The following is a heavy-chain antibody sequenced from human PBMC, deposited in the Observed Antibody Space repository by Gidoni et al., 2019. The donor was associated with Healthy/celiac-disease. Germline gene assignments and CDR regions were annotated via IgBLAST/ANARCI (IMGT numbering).Heavy chain of an antibody. CDR1: GFTFSSYS. D-gene: IGHD6-19*01. V-gene: IGHV3-48*01. CDR2: ISSSSSTI. J-gene: IGHJ4*02. Sequence: EVQLVESGGGLVKPGGSLRRSCAASGFTFSSYSMNWVRQAPGKGLEWVSYISSSSSTIYYADSVKGRFTISRDNAKNSLYLQMNSLRAEDTAVYYCARDKAAVAGPPKPFDYWGQGTLVTVSS. CDR3: ARDKAAVAGPPKPFDY.